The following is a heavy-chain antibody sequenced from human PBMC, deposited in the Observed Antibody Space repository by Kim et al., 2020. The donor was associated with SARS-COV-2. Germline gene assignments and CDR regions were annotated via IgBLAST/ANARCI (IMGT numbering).Heavy chain of an antibody. V-gene: IGHV4-34*01. D-gene: IGHD3-10*01. CDR3: ARGYYYGSGRVDY. Sequence: YNPSLKSRVTISVDTSKNQFSLKLSSVTAADTAVYYCARGYYYGSGRVDYWGQGTLVTVSS. J-gene: IGHJ4*02.